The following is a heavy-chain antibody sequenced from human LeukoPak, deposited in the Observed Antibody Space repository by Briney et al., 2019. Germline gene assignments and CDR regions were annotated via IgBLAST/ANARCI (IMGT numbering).Heavy chain of an antibody. CDR2: ISYGGSNK. J-gene: IGHJ4*02. Sequence: PGGSLRLSCAASGFTFSRYGMHWVRQAPGKGLEWVAVISYGGSNKNYADSVKGRLTISRDNSKNTLYLQMNSLRPEDAAVYYCAKERATETRRLDYWGQGTLVTVSS. CDR3: AKERATETRRLDY. V-gene: IGHV3-30*18. CDR1: GFTFSRYG.